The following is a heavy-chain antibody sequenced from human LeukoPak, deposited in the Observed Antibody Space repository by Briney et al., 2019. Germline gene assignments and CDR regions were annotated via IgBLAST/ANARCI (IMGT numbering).Heavy chain of an antibody. CDR2: INHSGST. Sequence: SETLSLTCAVYGGSFSGYYWSWIRQPPGKGLEWIGEINHSGSTNYNPSLKSRVTISVDTSKNQFSLKLSSVTAADTAVYYCASERVGPSPFDYWGQGTLVTVSS. CDR1: GGSFSGYY. CDR3: ASERVGPSPFDY. D-gene: IGHD1-26*01. J-gene: IGHJ4*02. V-gene: IGHV4-34*01.